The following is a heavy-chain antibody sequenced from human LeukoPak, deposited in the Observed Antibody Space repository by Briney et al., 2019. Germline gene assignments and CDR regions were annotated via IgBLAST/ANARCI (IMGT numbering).Heavy chain of an antibody. Sequence: GGSLRLSCAASGFTFSSYWMSWVRQAPGKGLEWVANIKQDGGEKYYEDSVEGRFTISRDNAKTSLYLQMTSLRAEDTAVYYCARDKYFDSTTYYPRFDYWGQGILVTVSS. D-gene: IGHD3-22*01. CDR3: ARDKYFDSTTYYPRFDY. V-gene: IGHV3-7*04. CDR2: IKQDGGEK. J-gene: IGHJ4*02. CDR1: GFTFSSYW.